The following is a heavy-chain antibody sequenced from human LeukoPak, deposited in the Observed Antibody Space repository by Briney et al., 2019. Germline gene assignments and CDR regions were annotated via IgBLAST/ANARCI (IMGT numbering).Heavy chain of an antibody. D-gene: IGHD3-10*01. Sequence: SETLSLTCTVSGASINKDYWSWIRQPAGKGLEWIGRIYNSATTNCNPSLKSRVTMSLDTSNNQFSLELTSVTAADTAVYYCARGPYYGSGRPYFDFWGQGILVTVSS. J-gene: IGHJ4*02. CDR1: GASINKDY. CDR2: IYNSATT. V-gene: IGHV4-4*07. CDR3: ARGPYYGSGRPYFDF.